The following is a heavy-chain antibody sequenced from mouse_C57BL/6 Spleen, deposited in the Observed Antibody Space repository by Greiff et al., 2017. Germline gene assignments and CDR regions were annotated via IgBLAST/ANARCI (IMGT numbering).Heavy chain of an antibody. J-gene: IGHJ4*01. V-gene: IGHV2-2*01. CDR1: GFSLTSYG. Sequence: VQLQQSGPGLVQPSQSLSITCPVSGFSLTSYGVHWVRQSPGKGLEWLGVIWSGGSTDYNAAVISRLSFSKDNSKSQVFFKMNSLQADDTAIYYCARKGNIATTGAMDYWGQGTSVTVSS. D-gene: IGHD1-1*01. CDR3: ARKGNIATTGAMDY. CDR2: IWSGGST.